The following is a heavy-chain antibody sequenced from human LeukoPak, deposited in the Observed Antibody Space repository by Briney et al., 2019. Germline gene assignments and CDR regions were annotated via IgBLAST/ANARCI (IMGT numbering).Heavy chain of an antibody. CDR3: ARDRESRDGYNWRHFDY. Sequence: PGRSLRLSCAASGFSFSSYALHWVRQAPGRGLEWVAVISYDGTNKYYADSVKGRFTISRDNSKNTLSLQMNSLRAEDTAVYYCARDRESRDGYNWRHFDYWGQGALVTVSS. CDR2: ISYDGTNK. D-gene: IGHD5-24*01. CDR1: GFSFSSYA. V-gene: IGHV3-30-3*01. J-gene: IGHJ4*02.